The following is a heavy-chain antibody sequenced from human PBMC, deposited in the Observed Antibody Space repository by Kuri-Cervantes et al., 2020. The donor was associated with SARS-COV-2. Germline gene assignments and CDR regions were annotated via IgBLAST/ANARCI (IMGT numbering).Heavy chain of an antibody. CDR2: ISYDGSNK. CDR3: AREGLAARPCDY. Sequence: GGSLRLSCAASGFTFSSYWMSWVRQAPGKGLEWVAVISYDGSNKYYADSVKGRFTISRDNSKNTLYLQMNSLRAEDTAAYYCAREGLAARPCDYWGQGTLVTVSS. J-gene: IGHJ4*02. CDR1: GFTFSSYW. V-gene: IGHV3-30-3*01. D-gene: IGHD6-6*01.